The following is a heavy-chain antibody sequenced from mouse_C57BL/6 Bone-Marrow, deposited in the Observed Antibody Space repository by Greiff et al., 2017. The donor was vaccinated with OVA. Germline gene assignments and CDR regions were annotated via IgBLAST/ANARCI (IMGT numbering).Heavy chain of an antibody. CDR3: TRGGYYSDY. CDR2: IDPETGGT. V-gene: IGHV1-15*01. Sequence: QVQLQQSGAELVRPGASVTLSCKASGYTFTDYEMHWVKQTPVHGLEWIGAIDPETGGTAYNQKFKGKAILTADKSSSTAYMELRSLTSEDSAVYYCTRGGYYSDYWGQGTTRTVSS. J-gene: IGHJ2*01. CDR1: GYTFTDYE.